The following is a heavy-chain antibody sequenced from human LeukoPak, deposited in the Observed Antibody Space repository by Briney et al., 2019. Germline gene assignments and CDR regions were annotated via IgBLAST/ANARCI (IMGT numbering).Heavy chain of an antibody. CDR3: ARDPLFCSGGSCIPYYYGLDV. D-gene: IGHD2-15*01. CDR1: GYTFTNYV. Sequence: ASVKVSCKASGYTFTNYVMHWVRQAPGQRLEWMGWSNGGNGNTKYSQKFQGRVTITGDTSASTAYMELSSLRSEDTAVYYCARDPLFCSGGSCIPYYYGLDVWGKGTTVTVSS. CDR2: SNGGNGNT. J-gene: IGHJ6*04. V-gene: IGHV1-3*01.